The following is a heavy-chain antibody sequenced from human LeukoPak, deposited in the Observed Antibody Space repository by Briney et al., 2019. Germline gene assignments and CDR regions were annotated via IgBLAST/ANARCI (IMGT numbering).Heavy chain of an antibody. V-gene: IGHV4-30-2*01. D-gene: IGHD1-26*01. CDR1: GGSISSGGYY. Sequence: SQTLSLTCAVSGGSISSGGYYWSWIRQPPGKGLEWIGYIYHSGCTYYNPSLKSRVTISVDRSKNQFSLKLSSVTAADTAVYYCARGGSSVQDFDYWGQGTLVTVSS. CDR3: ARGGSSVQDFDY. CDR2: IYHSGCT. J-gene: IGHJ4*02.